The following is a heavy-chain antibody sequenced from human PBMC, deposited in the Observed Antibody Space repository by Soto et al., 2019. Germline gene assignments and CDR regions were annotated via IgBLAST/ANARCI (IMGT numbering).Heavy chain of an antibody. CDR1: GFSLSTSGVG. Sequence: QITLKESGPTLVKPTQTLTLTCTFSGFSLSTSGVGVGWIRQPPGKALEWLALIYWDDDKRYSPSLKSRLTSTKETSKNQVVLTMTNMDPVDTATYYCPHKYDSSGTPEYCQHWGQGTLVTVSS. J-gene: IGHJ1*01. D-gene: IGHD3-22*01. V-gene: IGHV2-5*02. CDR3: PHKYDSSGTPEYCQH. CDR2: IYWDDDK.